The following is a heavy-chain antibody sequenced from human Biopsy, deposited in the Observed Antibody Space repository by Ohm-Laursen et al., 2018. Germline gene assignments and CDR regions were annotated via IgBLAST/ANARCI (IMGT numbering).Heavy chain of an antibody. J-gene: IGHJ4*02. D-gene: IGHD4-17*01. CDR1: GFTFSSYA. CDR2: INTSGGST. Sequence: GSLRLSCSASGFTFSSYAMTWVRQAPGKGLEWVSVINTSGGSTHYAVYVKGRFTISRDNSKNTLYLRMNSLRAEDTAVYYCAKPADSYGSEFYFDYWGQGTLVTVSS. CDR3: AKPADSYGSEFYFDY. V-gene: IGHV3-23*01.